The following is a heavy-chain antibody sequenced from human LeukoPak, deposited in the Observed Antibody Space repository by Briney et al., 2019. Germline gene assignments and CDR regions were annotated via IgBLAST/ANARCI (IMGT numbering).Heavy chain of an antibody. J-gene: IGHJ4*02. CDR1: GYTFTVYY. CDR2: INPNSGGT. D-gene: IGHD3-10*01. CDR3: AREPRGVITTKPFHY. Sequence: ASVKVSFKASGYTFTVYYIHLVRQAPGQGLEWMGWINPNSGGTNYSQEFEGRVTITMDTSISTAYMELNRLIPRVTAVNLFAREPRGVITTKPFHYWGQGTLVTVPS. V-gene: IGHV1-2*02.